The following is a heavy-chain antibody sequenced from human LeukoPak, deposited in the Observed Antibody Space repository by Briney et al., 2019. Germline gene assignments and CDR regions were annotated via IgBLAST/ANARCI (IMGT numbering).Heavy chain of an antibody. CDR3: ARGGSLLWFGELTRDY. Sequence: ASVKVSCKASGYTFTSYGISWVRQAPGQGLEWMGWISAYNGNTNYAQKLQGRVTMTTDTSTSTAYMELRSLRSDDTAVYYCARGGSLLWFGELTRDYWGQGTLVTVSS. V-gene: IGHV1-18*01. CDR1: GYTFTSYG. J-gene: IGHJ4*02. D-gene: IGHD3-10*01. CDR2: ISAYNGNT.